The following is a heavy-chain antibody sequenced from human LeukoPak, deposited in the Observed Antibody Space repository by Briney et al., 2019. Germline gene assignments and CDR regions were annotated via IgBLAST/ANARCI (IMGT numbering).Heavy chain of an antibody. CDR1: GFTFSGYA. V-gene: IGHV3-23*01. CDR2: ISGSGGST. J-gene: IGHJ4*02. Sequence: PGGSLRLSCAASGFTFSGYAMSWVRQAPGKGLEWVSAISGSGGSTYYADSVKGRFTISRDNSKNTLYLQMNSLRAEDTAVYYCAKTPRIMITFGLMCDYWGQGTLVTVSS. CDR3: AKTPRIMITFGLMCDY. D-gene: IGHD3-16*01.